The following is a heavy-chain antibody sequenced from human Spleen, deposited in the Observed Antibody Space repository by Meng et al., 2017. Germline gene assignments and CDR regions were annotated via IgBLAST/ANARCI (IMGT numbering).Heavy chain of an antibody. CDR3: AHRRGGYFDY. Sequence: QISFKGFGPTLVQPPPTLCLTCTFSGFSLSTSEEALGCIRQPPGKALGWLALIYWHDEERYSPSLKGRLTITKDTSKNQVVLTMTNMDPVDTGTYYCAHRRGGYFDYWGQGTLVTVSS. J-gene: IGHJ4*02. CDR1: GFSLSTSEEA. D-gene: IGHD3-16*01. V-gene: IGHV2-5*01. CDR2: IYWHDEE.